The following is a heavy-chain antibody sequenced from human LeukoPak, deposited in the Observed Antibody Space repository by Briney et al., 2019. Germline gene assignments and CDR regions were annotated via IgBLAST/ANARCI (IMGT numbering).Heavy chain of an antibody. Sequence: ASVKVSCKASGYTFTNYDVNWVRQAAGQGLEWVGWMNPNSGGTNYAQKFQGRVTMTRNTSISTAYMELSSLRSEDTAVYYCARTYYDILTGYYSWFDPWGQGTLVTVSS. CDR1: GYTFTNYD. V-gene: IGHV1-8*02. CDR3: ARTYYDILTGYYSWFDP. J-gene: IGHJ5*02. D-gene: IGHD3-9*01. CDR2: MNPNSGGT.